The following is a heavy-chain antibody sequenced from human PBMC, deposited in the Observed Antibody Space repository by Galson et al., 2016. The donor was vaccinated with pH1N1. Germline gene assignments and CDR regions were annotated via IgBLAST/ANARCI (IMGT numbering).Heavy chain of an antibody. CDR3: VRGRYCSGGSCYSPTAEYFQH. CDR2: VNNDGSST. V-gene: IGHV3-74*01. CDR1: GFIFINYW. Sequence: SLRLSCAASGFIFINYWMHWVRQAPGRGLVWVARVNNDGSSTNYADSVKGRFTLSRDNAKNTVFLEMSSLRAEDTGAYYCVRGRYCSGGSCYSPTAEYFQHWGRGTLLTVSS. J-gene: IGHJ1*01. D-gene: IGHD2-15*01.